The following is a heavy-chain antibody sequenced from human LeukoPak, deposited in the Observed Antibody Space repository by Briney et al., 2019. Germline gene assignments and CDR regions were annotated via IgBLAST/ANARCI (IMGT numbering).Heavy chain of an antibody. CDR2: TYYRSTTSKWSS. Sequence: SQTLSLTCAISGDSVSADADSATWNWIRQSPSRGLEYLGRTYYRSTTSKWSSDYAPSVRGRITISPGTCKNDFSLHLNSVTPEDTAVYYCARANHRAFDIWGQGAMVAVSS. CDR3: ARANHRAFDI. J-gene: IGHJ3*02. CDR1: GDSVSADADSAT. V-gene: IGHV6-1*01.